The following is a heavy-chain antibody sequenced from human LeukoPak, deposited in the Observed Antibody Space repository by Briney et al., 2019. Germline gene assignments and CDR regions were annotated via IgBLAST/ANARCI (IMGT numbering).Heavy chain of an antibody. Sequence: GGSLRLSCGGSGFSFGSFAMSWVRQAPGKGLEWVANIKQGGSEKFHADSVKGRFTIARDSVKNLLILQMDSLRVEDTAVYYCARAWYGSGNYYSRNYYDYYMDVWGKGTAVTVSS. CDR1: GFSFGSFA. CDR2: IKQGGSEK. V-gene: IGHV3-7*01. J-gene: IGHJ6*03. D-gene: IGHD3-10*01. CDR3: ARAWYGSGNYYSRNYYDYYMDV.